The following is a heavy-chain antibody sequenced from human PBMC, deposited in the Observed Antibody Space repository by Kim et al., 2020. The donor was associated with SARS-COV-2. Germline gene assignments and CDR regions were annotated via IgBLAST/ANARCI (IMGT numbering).Heavy chain of an antibody. CDR3: ANLLVVGYSSSTSCYVPN. CDR2: ISASGGST. Sequence: GGSLRLSCAASGFSFSSYAMSWVRQAPGKGLEWVSAISASGGSTYYADSVKGRFTISRDNSKNTLYLQMNSLRAEDTAVYYCANLLVVGYSSSTSCYVPNWGQGTLVTVSS. V-gene: IGHV3-23*01. D-gene: IGHD2-2*01. CDR1: GFSFSSYA. J-gene: IGHJ4*02.